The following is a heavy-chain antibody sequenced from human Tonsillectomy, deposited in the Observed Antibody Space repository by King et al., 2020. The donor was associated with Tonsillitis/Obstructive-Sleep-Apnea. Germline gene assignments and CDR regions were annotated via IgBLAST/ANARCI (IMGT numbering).Heavy chain of an antibody. J-gene: IGHJ4*02. Sequence: VQLQQWGAGLLKPSETLSLTCAVYGESFRGHYWSWIRQPPGKGLEWIGEISHGGSTNYNPSLKSRVTISVDTSKNQFSLKLTSVTAADTAVYYCARRHSVTVVPFDYWDQGTMVTVCS. CDR3: ARRHSVTVVPFDY. CDR1: GESFRGHY. V-gene: IGHV4-34*01. D-gene: IGHD1-20*01. CDR2: ISHGGST.